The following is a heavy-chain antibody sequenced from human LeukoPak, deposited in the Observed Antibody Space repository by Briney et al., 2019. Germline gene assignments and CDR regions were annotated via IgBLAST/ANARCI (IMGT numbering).Heavy chain of an antibody. D-gene: IGHD2-2*01. V-gene: IGHV4-59*01. CDR3: ARGMMPDWFDF. Sequence: SETLSLTCSVSGGSINNYYWTWIRQPPGKGLEWVGYIFEIGNTNYNPSLKSRVTVSLETSKNQFSLRLNSVTAADTAAYYCARGMMPDWFDFWGQGTLVTVSS. CDR1: GGSINNYY. J-gene: IGHJ5*01. CDR2: IFEIGNT.